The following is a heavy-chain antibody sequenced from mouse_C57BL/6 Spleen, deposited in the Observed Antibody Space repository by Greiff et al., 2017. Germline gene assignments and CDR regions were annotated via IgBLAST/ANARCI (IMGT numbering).Heavy chain of an antibody. J-gene: IGHJ2*01. CDR1: GFTFSSYG. V-gene: IGHV5-6*01. D-gene: IGHD2-4*01. CDR3: ARHSIFYDYGGFPYYFDY. Sequence: EVKLVESGGDLVKPGGSLKLSCAASGFTFSSYGMSWVRQTPDKRLEWVATISSGGSYTYYPDSVKGRFTISRDNAKNTLYLHMSSLKSEDTAMYYCARHSIFYDYGGFPYYFDYWGQGTTLTVSS. CDR2: ISSGGSYT.